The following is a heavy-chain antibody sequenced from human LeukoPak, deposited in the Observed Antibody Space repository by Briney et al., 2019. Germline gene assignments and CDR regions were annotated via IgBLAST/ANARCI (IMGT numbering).Heavy chain of an antibody. V-gene: IGHV4-39*07. CDR2: IYYSGRP. CDR1: GGSISSSSYY. CDR3: ARTVSTSGMYYYYYMDV. Sequence: SETLSLTRTVSGGSISSSSYYWGWIRQPPGKGLEWIRRIYYSGRPYYNPSLKSRVTISVATPKNRFSLRLGSVTAADTAMYDYARTVSTSGMYYYYYMDVWGKGTTVTVSS. J-gene: IGHJ6*03. D-gene: IGHD5/OR15-5a*01.